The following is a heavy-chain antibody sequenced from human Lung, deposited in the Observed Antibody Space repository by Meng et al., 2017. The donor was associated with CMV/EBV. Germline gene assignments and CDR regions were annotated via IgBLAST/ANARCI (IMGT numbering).Heavy chain of an antibody. CDR1: GYTFTSYD. CDR2: MNPNSGNT. V-gene: IGHV1-8*01. Sequence: SVXVSCXXSGYTFTSYDISWVRQAPGQGLEWMGWMNPNSGNTDSAQNFQGRVTMTRNTSISTAYMELSSLRSEDTAVYYCARAVYCIGTTCFFYPMDVWGQGXTVTVSS. J-gene: IGHJ6*02. D-gene: IGHD2-2*01. CDR3: ARAVYCIGTTCFFYPMDV.